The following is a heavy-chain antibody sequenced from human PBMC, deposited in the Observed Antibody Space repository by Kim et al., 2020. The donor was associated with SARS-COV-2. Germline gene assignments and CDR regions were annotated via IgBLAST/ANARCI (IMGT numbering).Heavy chain of an antibody. CDR3: ARDPNGSGRNNWFDP. CDR1: GFTFSSYS. V-gene: IGHV3-21*01. D-gene: IGHD3-10*01. CDR2: ISSSSSYI. J-gene: IGHJ5*02. Sequence: GGSLRLSCAASGFTFSSYSMNWVRQAPGKGLEWVSSISSSSSYIYYADSVKGRFNISRDNAKNSLYLQMNSLRAEDTAVYYCARDPNGSGRNNWFDPWGQGTLVTVSS.